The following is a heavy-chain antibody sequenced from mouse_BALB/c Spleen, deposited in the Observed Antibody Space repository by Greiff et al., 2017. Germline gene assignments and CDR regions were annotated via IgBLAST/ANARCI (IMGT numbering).Heavy chain of an antibody. D-gene: IGHD2-12*01. Sequence: EVQLVESGGGLVKPGGSLKLSCAASGFTFSSYTMSWVRQTPEKRLEWVATISSGGSYTYYPDSVKGRFTISRDNAKNTLYLQMSSLKSEDTAMYYCTSYDGFAYWGQGTLVTVSA. J-gene: IGHJ3*01. V-gene: IGHV5-6-4*01. CDR1: GFTFSSYT. CDR2: ISSGGSYT. CDR3: TSYDGFAY.